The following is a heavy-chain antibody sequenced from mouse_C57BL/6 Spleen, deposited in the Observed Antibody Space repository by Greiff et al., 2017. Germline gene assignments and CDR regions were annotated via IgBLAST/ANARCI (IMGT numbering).Heavy chain of an antibody. CDR3: ARWTTVVATGDY. CDR1: GYAFSSYW. V-gene: IGHV1-80*01. CDR2: IYPGDGDT. Sequence: QVQLQQSGAELVKPGASVKISCKASGYAFSSYWMNWVKQRPGKGLEWIGQIYPGDGDTNYNGKFKGKATLTADKSSSTAYMQLSSLTSEDSAVYFCARWTTVVATGDYWGQGTTLTVSS. J-gene: IGHJ2*01. D-gene: IGHD1-1*01.